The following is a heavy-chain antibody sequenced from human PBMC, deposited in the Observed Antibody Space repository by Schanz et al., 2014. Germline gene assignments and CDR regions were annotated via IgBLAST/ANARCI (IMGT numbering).Heavy chain of an antibody. V-gene: IGHV3-53*01. CDR2: IYSGGST. J-gene: IGHJ6*02. CDR1: GFTVSDHY. Sequence: HLVESGGGLIQPGGSLRLSCAASGFTVSDHYMTWVRQAPGKGLEWVSVIYSGGSTYYADSVKGRFTISRDNSKNTLYLQMNSLRAEDTAVYYCARPLGPNYYYYGLDVWGQGTTVTVSS. CDR3: ARPLGPNYYYYGLDV.